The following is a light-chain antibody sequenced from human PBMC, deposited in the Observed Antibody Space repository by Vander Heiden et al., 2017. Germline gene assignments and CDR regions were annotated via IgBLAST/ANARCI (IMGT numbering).Light chain of an antibody. CDR2: DAS. J-gene: IGKJ4*01. V-gene: IGKV3-11*01. Sequence: EIVLTQSPATLSLYPGERATLSCRASQSVSSYLAWYQQKPGQAPRLRIYDASNRATGIPARFSGSGSGTDFTLTISSLEPEDFAVYYCQQRSNWPRTFGGGTKVEIK. CDR3: QQRSNWPRT. CDR1: QSVSSY.